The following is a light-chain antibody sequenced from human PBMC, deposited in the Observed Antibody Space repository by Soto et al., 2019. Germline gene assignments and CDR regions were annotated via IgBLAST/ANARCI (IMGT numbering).Light chain of an antibody. CDR3: QPSYSWRPLT. V-gene: IGKV3-15*01. CDR1: QSINSN. Sequence: EIVMTQSPATLSVSPGERVTLSCRASQSINSNLAWYQQKPGQAPRLLIYGASTRATGIPARFSGSGSGTEFTPTISSLQSEDFAVYYCQPSYSWRPLTFGGGTKVEIK. CDR2: GAS. J-gene: IGKJ4*01.